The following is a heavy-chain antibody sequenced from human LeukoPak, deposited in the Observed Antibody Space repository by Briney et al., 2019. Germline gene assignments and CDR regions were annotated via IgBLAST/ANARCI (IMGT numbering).Heavy chain of an antibody. Sequence: ASVKVSCKASGYTFTSHAIHWVRQAPGQRPEWMGWINAGSGDTKCSQNLEGRVTITRDTSASTAYMELSSLRSEDTAVYYCATVTGTTLQAFDIWGQGTMVTVSS. CDR2: INAGSGDT. J-gene: IGHJ3*02. CDR3: ATVTGTTLQAFDI. CDR1: GYTFTSHA. V-gene: IGHV1-3*01. D-gene: IGHD1-20*01.